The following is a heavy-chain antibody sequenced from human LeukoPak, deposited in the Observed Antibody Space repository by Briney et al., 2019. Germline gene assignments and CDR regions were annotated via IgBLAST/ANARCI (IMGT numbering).Heavy chain of an antibody. Sequence: GGSLRLSCAASGFTFSSYSMNWVRQAPGKGLEWVSSISSSSSYIYYADSVKGRFTISRDNAKTSLYLQMNSLRAEDTAVYYCARVDIVVVPAARPEYWGQGTLVTVSS. J-gene: IGHJ4*02. CDR3: ARVDIVVVPAARPEY. D-gene: IGHD2-2*01. CDR2: ISSSSSYI. V-gene: IGHV3-21*01. CDR1: GFTFSSYS.